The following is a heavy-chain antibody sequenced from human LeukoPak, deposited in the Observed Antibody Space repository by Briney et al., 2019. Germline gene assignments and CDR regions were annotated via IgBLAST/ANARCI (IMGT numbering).Heavy chain of an antibody. V-gene: IGHV3-21*01. Sequence: GGSLRLSCAASGFTFNNYYMSWVRQAPGEGLEWVSSISSSSSYIYYADSVKGRFTISRDNAKNSLYLQMNSLRAEDTAVYYCAREMGVSRDYWGQGTLVTVSS. D-gene: IGHD3-16*01. CDR3: AREMGVSRDY. J-gene: IGHJ4*02. CDR1: GFTFNNYY. CDR2: ISSSSSYI.